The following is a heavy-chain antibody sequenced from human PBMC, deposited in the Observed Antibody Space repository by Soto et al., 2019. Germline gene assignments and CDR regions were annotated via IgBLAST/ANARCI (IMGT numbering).Heavy chain of an antibody. CDR2: ISAYNGNT. CDR3: ARDRGYNWNYGWXDP. J-gene: IGHJ5*02. CDR1: GYTFTSYG. D-gene: IGHD1-7*01. V-gene: IGHV1-18*01. Sequence: QVQLVQSGAEVKKPGASVMVSCKASGYTFTSYGISWVRQAPGQGLELMGWISAYNGNTNYAQKLQGRVTMTTDTSTSTAYXELRSLRSDDTAVYYCARDRGYNWNYGWXDPWGXGXXVTVSS.